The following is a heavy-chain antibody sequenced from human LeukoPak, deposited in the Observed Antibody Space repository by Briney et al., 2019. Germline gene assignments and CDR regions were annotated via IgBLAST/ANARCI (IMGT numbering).Heavy chain of an antibody. V-gene: IGHV3-21*01. CDR2: ITSSGTYI. CDR1: GFTFNNYN. CDR3: AKDPGSYLGYYYYYYMDV. Sequence: PGGSLRLSCAASGFTFNNYNMNWVRQAPGKALEWVSSITSSGTYIFYADSVKGRFTISRDNSKNTLYLQMNSLRAEDTAVYYCAKDPGSYLGYYYYYYMDVWGKGTTVTISS. D-gene: IGHD1-26*01. J-gene: IGHJ6*03.